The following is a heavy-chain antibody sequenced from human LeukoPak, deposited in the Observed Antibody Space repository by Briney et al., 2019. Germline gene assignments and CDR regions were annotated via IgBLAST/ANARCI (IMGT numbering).Heavy chain of an antibody. V-gene: IGHV4-59*01. D-gene: IGHD1-7*01. J-gene: IGHJ6*03. CDR3: ARVIWNSVYYYYSMDV. Sequence: PSETLSLTCTVSGDSISSDYWSWIRQPPGKGLEWIGYIYYSGTTNYNPSLKSRVTISVDTSQNQFSLNLNSVTAADTAVYYCARVIWNSVYYYYSMDVWGKGTTVTVSS. CDR2: IYYSGTT. CDR1: GDSISSDY.